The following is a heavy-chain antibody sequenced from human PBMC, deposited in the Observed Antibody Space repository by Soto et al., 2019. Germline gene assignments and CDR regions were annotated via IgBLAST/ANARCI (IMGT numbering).Heavy chain of an antibody. CDR2: IYHSGTT. CDR1: CDSISRGYH. D-gene: IGHD3-3*01. CDR3: ARTDNVGYYTY. J-gene: IGHJ4*02. Sequence: ETLSLTCAVSCDSISRGYHWAWIRQPPGKGLEWVASIYHSGTTYYNPSLTSRVTISVDTSKNQFSLKLSSVTAADSAVYYCARTDNVGYYTYCGQGTLVSVSS. V-gene: IGHV4-38-2*01.